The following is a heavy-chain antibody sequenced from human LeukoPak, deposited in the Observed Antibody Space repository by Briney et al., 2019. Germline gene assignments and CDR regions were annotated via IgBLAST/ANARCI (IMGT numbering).Heavy chain of an antibody. CDR1: GFTFSSYA. CDR3: AKGRPYYYGSGSYRGWFDP. J-gene: IGHJ5*02. D-gene: IGHD3-10*01. Sequence: GGSLRLSCAASGFTFSSYAMSWVRQAPGKGLEWVSAISGSGGSTHYADSVKGRFTISRDNSKNTLYLQMNSLRAEDTAVYYCAKGRPYYYGSGSYRGWFDPWGQGTLVTVSS. V-gene: IGHV3-23*01. CDR2: ISGSGGST.